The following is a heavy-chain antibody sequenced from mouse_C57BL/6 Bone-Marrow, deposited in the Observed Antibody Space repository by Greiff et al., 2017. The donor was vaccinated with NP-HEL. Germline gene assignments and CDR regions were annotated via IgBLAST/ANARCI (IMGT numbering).Heavy chain of an antibody. CDR3: AKGTVVPYYFDY. CDR1: GYTFTSYW. V-gene: IGHV1-64*01. Sequence: QVQLKQPGAELVKPGASVKLSCKASGYTFTSYWMHWVKQRPGQGLEWIGMIHPNSGSTNYNEKFKSKATLTVDKSSSTAYMQLSGLTSEDSAVYYCAKGTVVPYYFDYWGQGTTLTVSS. CDR2: IHPNSGST. J-gene: IGHJ2*01. D-gene: IGHD1-1*01.